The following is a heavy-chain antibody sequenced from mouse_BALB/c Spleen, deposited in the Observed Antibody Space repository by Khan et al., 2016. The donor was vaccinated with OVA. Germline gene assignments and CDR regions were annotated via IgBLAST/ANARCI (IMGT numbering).Heavy chain of an antibody. Sequence: QVQLKESGPGLVRPSQTLSITCTVSGFSLTTYGVHWVRQSPGKGLEWLGVIRSAGKTDYNAAFISRLSITKDNSKSQVFVKMNSLQADDTAMYYCARNYYVCNFTYWGQGTLVTVSA. D-gene: IGHD1-1*02. V-gene: IGHV2-2*01. CDR2: IRSAGKT. CDR1: GFSLTTYG. CDR3: ARNYYVCNFTY. J-gene: IGHJ3*01.